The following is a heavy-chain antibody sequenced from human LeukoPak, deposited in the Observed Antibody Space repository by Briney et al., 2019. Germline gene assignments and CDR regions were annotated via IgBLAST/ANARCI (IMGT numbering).Heavy chain of an antibody. J-gene: IGHJ4*02. Sequence: HPGGSLRLSCAASGFTFTDYWMHWARQTPGKGLVWVSRITIDGSDTTYADSVKGRFTISRDNAQNTVYLQMNSLGAEDTAIYYCASGGDAFSTYYWGQGTLVTVSS. CDR1: GFTFTDYW. CDR3: ASGGDAFSTYY. V-gene: IGHV3-74*01. D-gene: IGHD2-21*01. CDR2: ITIDGSDT.